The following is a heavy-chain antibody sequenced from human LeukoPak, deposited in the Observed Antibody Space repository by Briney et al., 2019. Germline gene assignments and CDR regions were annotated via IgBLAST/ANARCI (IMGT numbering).Heavy chain of an antibody. Sequence: ASVTVSFTASGHTFTSYYMHWVRQAPGQGLEWMGIINPSGGSTSYAQKFQGRVTMTRDMSTSTVYMELSSLRSEDTAVYYCAGSGSYYDPGGYWGQGTLVTVSS. J-gene: IGHJ4*02. CDR3: AGSGSYYDPGGY. D-gene: IGHD1-26*01. CDR2: INPSGGST. V-gene: IGHV1-46*01. CDR1: GHTFTSYY.